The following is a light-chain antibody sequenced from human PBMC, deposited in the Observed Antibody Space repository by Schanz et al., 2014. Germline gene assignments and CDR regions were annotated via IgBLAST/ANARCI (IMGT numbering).Light chain of an antibody. CDR2: GNS. CDR3: QSYDSSLSGSGV. J-gene: IGLJ3*02. CDR1: SSNIGAGYD. V-gene: IGLV1-40*01. Sequence: QSVLTQPPSVSGAPGQRVTISCTGSSSNIGAGYDVHWYQQLPGTAPKLLIHGNSNRPSGVPDRLSGSKSGTSASLAITGLQAEDEADYYCQSYDSSLSGSGVFGGGTKLT.